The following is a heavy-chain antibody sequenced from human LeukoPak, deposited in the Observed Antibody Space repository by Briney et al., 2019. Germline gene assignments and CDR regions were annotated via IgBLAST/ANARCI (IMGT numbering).Heavy chain of an antibody. CDR3: ARGRLYYYYMDV. V-gene: IGHV1-69*06. Sequence: ASVKVSCKASGGTFSSYAISWVRQAPGQGLEWMGGIIPIFGTANYAQKFQGRVTITADKSTSTAYMELSSLRSEDTAVYYCARGRLYYYYMDVWGKGTTVTVSS. CDR1: GGTFSSYA. J-gene: IGHJ6*03. CDR2: IIPIFGTA. D-gene: IGHD2-21*02.